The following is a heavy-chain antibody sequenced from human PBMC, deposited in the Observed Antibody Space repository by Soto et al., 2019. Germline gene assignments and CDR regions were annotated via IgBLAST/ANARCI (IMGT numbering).Heavy chain of an antibody. V-gene: IGHV1-69*02. J-gene: IGHJ3*02. CDR3: AGWGTYGALDAFDI. D-gene: IGHD3-16*01. Sequence: GASVTVSCKASGGTISSCTISWVRQAPGQGLEWMGRIIPILGIANYAQKFQGRVTITADKSTSTAYMELSSLRSEDTAVYYCAGWGTYGALDAFDIWGQGTMVTVSS. CDR2: IIPILGIA. CDR1: GGTISSCT.